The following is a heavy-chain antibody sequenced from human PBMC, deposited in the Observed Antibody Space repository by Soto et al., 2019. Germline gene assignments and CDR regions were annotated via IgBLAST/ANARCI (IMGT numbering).Heavy chain of an antibody. Sequence: GSLRLSCAASGFTFSSYAMSWVRQAPGKGLEWVSAISGSGGSTYYADSVKGRFTISRDNSKNTLYLQMNSLRAEDTAVYYCAKDWDFDYSQIFDYWGQGTLVTAPQ. J-gene: IGHJ4*02. V-gene: IGHV3-23*01. D-gene: IGHD4-4*01. CDR2: ISGSGGST. CDR1: GFTFSSYA. CDR3: AKDWDFDYSQIFDY.